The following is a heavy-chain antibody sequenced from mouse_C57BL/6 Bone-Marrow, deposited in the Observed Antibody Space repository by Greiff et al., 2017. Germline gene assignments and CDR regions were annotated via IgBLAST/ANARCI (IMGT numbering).Heavy chain of an antibody. CDR1: GYTFTSYG. J-gene: IGHJ2*01. V-gene: IGHV1-81*01. Sequence: QVQLQQSGAELARPGASVKLSCKASGYTFTSYGISWVKQRTGQGLEWIGEISPRSGNTYYNEKFKGKATLTADKSSSTAYLELRSLTSEDAAVYFCAIDYWGQGTTLTVSS. CDR2: ISPRSGNT. CDR3: AIDY.